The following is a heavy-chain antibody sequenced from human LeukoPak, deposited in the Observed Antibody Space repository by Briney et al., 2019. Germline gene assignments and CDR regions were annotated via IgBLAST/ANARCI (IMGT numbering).Heavy chain of an antibody. D-gene: IGHD6-19*01. V-gene: IGHV3-23*01. Sequence: GSLRLSCAASGFTFSSYAINWVRQAPGKGLEWVSAITDSDGSTYYADSVKGRFTISSDNSKNTLYLQMHSLRVEDTAIYYCAKDRSSGWYEPFDYWGQGILVTVSS. J-gene: IGHJ4*02. CDR1: GFTFSSYA. CDR2: ITDSDGST. CDR3: AKDRSSGWYEPFDY.